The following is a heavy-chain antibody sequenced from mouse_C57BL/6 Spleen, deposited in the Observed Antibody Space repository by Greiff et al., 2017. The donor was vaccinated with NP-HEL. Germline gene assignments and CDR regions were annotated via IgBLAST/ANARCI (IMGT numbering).Heavy chain of an antibody. J-gene: IGHJ2*01. D-gene: IGHD1-1*02. V-gene: IGHV1-26*01. CDR3: ARWELWYYFDY. CDR1: GYTFTDYY. CDR2: INPNNGGT. Sequence: EVQLQQSGPELVKPGASVKISCKASGYTFTDYYMNWVKQSHGKSLEWIGDINPNNGGTSYNQKFKGKATLTVDKSSSTAYMELRSLTSEDSAVYYCARWELWYYFDYWGQGTTLTVSS.